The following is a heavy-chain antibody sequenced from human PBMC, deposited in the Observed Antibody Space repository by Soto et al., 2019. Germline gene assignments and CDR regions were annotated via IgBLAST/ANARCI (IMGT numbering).Heavy chain of an antibody. V-gene: IGHV1-18*01. Sequence: QVHLVQSGAEVKKPGASVKVSCKASGYSFTSYGISWVRQAPGRGLEWMGWISTDNGNTNYAHNLQGRVTMTTDTSTSTAFMELWGLRSDDTAVYYCARDVPDTALFYYYYGMDAWGQGTTVTVSS. CDR1: GYSFTSYG. CDR3: ARDVPDTALFYYYYGMDA. D-gene: IGHD5-18*01. J-gene: IGHJ6*02. CDR2: ISTDNGNT.